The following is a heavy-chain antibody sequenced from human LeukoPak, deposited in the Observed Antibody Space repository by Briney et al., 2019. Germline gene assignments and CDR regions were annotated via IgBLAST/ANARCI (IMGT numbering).Heavy chain of an antibody. CDR3: ARELLRSWFDP. V-gene: IGHV1-69*04. D-gene: IGHD2-8*02. CDR2: IIPILGIA. J-gene: IGHJ5*02. CDR1: GGTFSSYA. Sequence: SVKVSCKASGGTFSSYAISWVRQAPGQGLEWMGRIIPILGIANYAQKFQGRVTITADKSTSTAYMELSSLRSEDTAVYYCARELLRSWFDPWGQGTLVTVSS.